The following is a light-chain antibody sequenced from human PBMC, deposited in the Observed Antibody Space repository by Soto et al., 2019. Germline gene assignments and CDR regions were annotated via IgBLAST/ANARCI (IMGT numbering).Light chain of an antibody. CDR2: KAS. V-gene: IGKV1-5*03. J-gene: IGKJ1*01. Sequence: IQITQSPSTLSASVGDTVTVTCRASQSVSGWLAWYQQKPGEAPKLLIYKASSLESGVPSRFSGSGSGTEFTLTISSPQPDDFATYYCQQYNSYSWTFGQGTKVDIK. CDR3: QQYNSYSWT. CDR1: QSVSGW.